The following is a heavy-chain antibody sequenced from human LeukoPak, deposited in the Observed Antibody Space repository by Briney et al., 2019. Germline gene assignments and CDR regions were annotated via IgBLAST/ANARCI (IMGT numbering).Heavy chain of an antibody. D-gene: IGHD2-2*02. Sequence: GGSLRLSCAASGFTFSSYAMHWVRQAPGKGLEWVAVISYDGSNKYYADSVKGRFTISRDNSKNTLYLQMNSLRAEDTAVHYCAREGTSCYMADCSGEFDYWGQGTLVTVSS. J-gene: IGHJ4*02. CDR1: GFTFSSYA. CDR3: AREGTSCYMADCSGEFDY. V-gene: IGHV3-30*01. CDR2: ISYDGSNK.